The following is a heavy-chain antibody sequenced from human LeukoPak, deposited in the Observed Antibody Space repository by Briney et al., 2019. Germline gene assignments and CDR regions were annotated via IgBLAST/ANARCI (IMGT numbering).Heavy chain of an antibody. V-gene: IGHV3-33*01. Sequence: PGGSLRLSCAASGFIFSSYGMHWVRQAPGKGLEWVAVIWYDGSNKNYADSVKGRFTISRDNSKNTLYLQMNSLRAEDTAVYYCARAGGSTVSHSDYWGQGTLVTVSS. CDR3: ARAGGSTVSHSDY. D-gene: IGHD4-17*01. CDR1: GFIFSSYG. J-gene: IGHJ4*02. CDR2: IWYDGSNK.